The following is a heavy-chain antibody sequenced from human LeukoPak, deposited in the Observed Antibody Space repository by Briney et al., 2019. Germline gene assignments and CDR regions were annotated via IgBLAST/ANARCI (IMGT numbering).Heavy chain of an antibody. V-gene: IGHV4-59*01. CDR3: AREYYYDSSGPFGAFDI. CDR1: GGSISSYY. J-gene: IGHJ3*02. D-gene: IGHD3-22*01. Sequence: SETLSLTCTVSGGSISSYYWSWIRQPPGKGLEWIGYIYYSGSTNYNPSLKSRVTISVDTSKNQFSLKLSSVTAADTAVYYCAREYYYDSSGPFGAFDIWGQGTMITVSS. CDR2: IYYSGST.